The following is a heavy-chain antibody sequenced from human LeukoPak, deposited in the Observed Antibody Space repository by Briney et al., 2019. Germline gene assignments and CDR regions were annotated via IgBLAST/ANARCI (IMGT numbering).Heavy chain of an antibody. Sequence: GESLRLSCAASGFPFSTYSMNWVRQAPGKGLEWVSSISSSSHIYYTDSVKDRFTISRDNSKNTLFLQMNSLRADDTAVYFCAKNLLGSESFSWHFDLWGRGTLVTVSS. V-gene: IGHV3-21*04. CDR1: GFPFSTYS. D-gene: IGHD1-26*01. CDR3: AKNLLGSESFSWHFDL. CDR2: ISSSSHI. J-gene: IGHJ2*01.